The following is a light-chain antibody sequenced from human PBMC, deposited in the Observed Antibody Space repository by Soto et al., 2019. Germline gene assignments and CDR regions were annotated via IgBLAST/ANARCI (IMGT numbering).Light chain of an antibody. CDR2: DVS. CDR1: QSISDS. V-gene: IGKV1-5*01. Sequence: DIQMTQSPSTLSASVGDRVTITCRASQSISDSLAWYQQKPGKAPDLLISDVSSLERGVASRFSGSGSGTEFTLTISSMQPDDFETYYCQQYHGYSRTFGQGTKVDIK. J-gene: IGKJ1*01. CDR3: QQYHGYSRT.